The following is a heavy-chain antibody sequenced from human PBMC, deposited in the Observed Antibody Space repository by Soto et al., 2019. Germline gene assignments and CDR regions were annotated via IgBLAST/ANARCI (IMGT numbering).Heavy chain of an antibody. J-gene: IGHJ6*02. V-gene: IGHV1-69*06. CDR3: ARGHPQGGMDV. Sequence: QVQLVQSGAEVKKPGSSVRVSCRASGGTFSSYTISWVRQAPGQGLEWMGGVIPFLDTSNYAQSFRGRGTIIADKSTNTAYMEVGSLRYEHTAVYYCARGHPQGGMDVWGQGTTVTVS. CDR2: VIPFLDTS. CDR1: GGTFSSYT.